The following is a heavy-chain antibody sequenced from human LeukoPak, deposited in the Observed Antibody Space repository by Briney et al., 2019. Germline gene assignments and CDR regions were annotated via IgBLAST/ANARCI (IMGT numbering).Heavy chain of an antibody. CDR1: GFTFSSYA. D-gene: IGHD4-17*01. Sequence: GGSLRLSCAASGFTFSSYAMHWVRQAPGKGLEWVAVISYDGSNKYYADSVKGRFTISRDNAKNSLYLQMNSLRAEDTAVYYCAREATVTIRMYYFDYWGQGTLVTVSS. J-gene: IGHJ4*02. CDR3: AREATVTIRMYYFDY. V-gene: IGHV3-30-3*01. CDR2: ISYDGSNK.